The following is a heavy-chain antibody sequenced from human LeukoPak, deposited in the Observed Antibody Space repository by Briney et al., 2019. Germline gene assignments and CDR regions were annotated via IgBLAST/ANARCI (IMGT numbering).Heavy chain of an antibody. CDR1: GGSISSGGYY. CDR2: IYYSGST. CDR3: ARDPKYYYDSSGYPT. V-gene: IGHV4-31*03. D-gene: IGHD3-22*01. Sequence: PSETLSLTCSVSGGSISSGGYYWSWIRQHPGKGLEWIGYIYYSGSTYYNPSLKSRVTISVDTSKNQFSLKLSSVTAADTAVYYCARDPKYYYDSSGYPTWGQGTLVTVSS. J-gene: IGHJ5*02.